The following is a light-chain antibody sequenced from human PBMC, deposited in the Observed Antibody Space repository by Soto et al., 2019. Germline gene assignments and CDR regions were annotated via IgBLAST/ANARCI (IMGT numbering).Light chain of an antibody. J-gene: IGKJ5*01. CDR1: QSVTST. CDR3: QQNNRWPHIT. V-gene: IGKV3D-15*01. Sequence: TKSPGNQSLSSREAATLVTSTVQSVTSTYMAWYQQKPGQAPRLLIYATSFRATGIPDRFSGSGSGTQFTLTISRLQSEDSAVYFCQQNNRWPHITFGQGARLEI. CDR2: ATS.